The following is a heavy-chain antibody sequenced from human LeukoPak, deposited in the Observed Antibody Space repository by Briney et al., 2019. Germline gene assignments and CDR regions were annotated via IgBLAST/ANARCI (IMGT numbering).Heavy chain of an antibody. J-gene: IGHJ4*02. CDR2: INPNSGGT. CDR1: GYTFTGYY. V-gene: IGHV1-2*02. CDR3: ARNKDYDSSGYDFDY. D-gene: IGHD3-22*01. Sequence: SVKVSCKASGYTFTGYYMHWVRQAPGQGLEWMGWINPNSGGTNYAQKFQGRVTMTRDTSISTAYMELSRLRSDDTAVYYCARNKDYDSSGYDFDYWGQGTLVTVSS.